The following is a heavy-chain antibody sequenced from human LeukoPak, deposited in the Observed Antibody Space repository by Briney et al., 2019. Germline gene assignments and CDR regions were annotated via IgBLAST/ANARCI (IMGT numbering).Heavy chain of an antibody. V-gene: IGHV5-51*01. CDR1: GYSFTSYW. Sequence: GESLNISCKGSGYSFTSYWIGWVRQMPAKGLDWIGFIYPVDSDTRYSPSFQSQVTISAYKSISTAYLQWSSLRASDTAMYYCARHRKDTAMVTHYYYYYYMDVWGKGTTVTVSS. J-gene: IGHJ6*03. CDR2: IYPVDSDT. D-gene: IGHD5-18*01. CDR3: ARHRKDTAMVTHYYYYYYMDV.